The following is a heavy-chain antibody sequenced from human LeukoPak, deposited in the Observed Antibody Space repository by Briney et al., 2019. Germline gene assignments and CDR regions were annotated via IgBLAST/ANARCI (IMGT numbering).Heavy chain of an antibody. J-gene: IGHJ3*02. Sequence: GGSLRLSCAASGFTFSSYSMNWVRQAPGKGLEWVSSISSSSSYIYYADSVKGRFTISRDNAKNSLYLQMNSLRAEDTAVYYCARDVSSIMAYDVIWGQGTMVTVSS. CDR1: GFTFSSYS. CDR3: ARDVSSIMAYDVI. CDR2: ISSSSSYI. D-gene: IGHD2-8*01. V-gene: IGHV3-21*01.